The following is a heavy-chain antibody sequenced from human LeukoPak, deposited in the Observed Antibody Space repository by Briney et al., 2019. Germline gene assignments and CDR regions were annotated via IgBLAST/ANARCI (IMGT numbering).Heavy chain of an antibody. J-gene: IGHJ4*02. CDR3: ARPGYYGDYAFDD. D-gene: IGHD4-17*01. Sequence: PSETLSLTCTVSGDSISSSSYFWGWIRQPPGKGLEWIGCISYSGNTYYNPSLKSRVTISVDTSKNQFSLNLTSVTAADTAVYYGARPGYYGDYAFDDWGQGTLVTVSS. CDR2: ISYSGNT. CDR1: GDSISSSSYF. V-gene: IGHV4-39*01.